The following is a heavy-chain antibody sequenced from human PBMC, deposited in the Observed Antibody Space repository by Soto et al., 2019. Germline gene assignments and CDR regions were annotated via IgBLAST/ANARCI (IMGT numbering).Heavy chain of an antibody. CDR1: GFTFSSYG. Sequence: QVQLVESGGGVVQTGRSLRLSCAASGFTFSSYGMHWVRQAPGKGLEWVAVISYDGSNKYYADSVKGRFTISRDNSKNTLYLQMNSLRAEDTAVYYCAKEARRRSLDVWGQGTTVTVSS. CDR3: AKEARRRSLDV. V-gene: IGHV3-30*18. CDR2: ISYDGSNK. D-gene: IGHD3-3*01. J-gene: IGHJ6*02.